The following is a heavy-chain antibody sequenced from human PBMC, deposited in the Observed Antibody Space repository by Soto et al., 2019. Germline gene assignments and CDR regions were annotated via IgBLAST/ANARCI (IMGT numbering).Heavy chain of an antibody. CDR3: ARARSGWYLDY. Sequence: LSLTCTASGGSISSYYWSWIRQPPGKGLEWIGYIYYSGSTNYNPSLKSRVTISVDTSKNQFSLKLSSVTAADTAVYYCARARSGWYLDYWGQGTLVTVSS. CDR2: IYYSGST. D-gene: IGHD6-19*01. J-gene: IGHJ4*02. CDR1: GGSISSYY. V-gene: IGHV4-59*01.